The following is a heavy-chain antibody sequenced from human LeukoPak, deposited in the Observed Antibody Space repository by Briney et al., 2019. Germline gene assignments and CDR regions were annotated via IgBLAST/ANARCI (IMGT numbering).Heavy chain of an antibody. V-gene: IGHV4-61*02. D-gene: IGHD2-2*01. CDR3: ARDQEAYCSSTSCYEYYYYMDV. J-gene: IGHJ6*03. Sequence: SQTLSLTCTVSGGSISSGSYYWSWIRQPAGKGLEWIGRIYTSGSTNYNPSLKSRVTISVDTSKNQFSLKLSSVTAADTAVYYCARDQEAYCSSTSCYEYYYYMDVWGKGTTVTISS. CDR1: GGSISSGSYY. CDR2: IYTSGST.